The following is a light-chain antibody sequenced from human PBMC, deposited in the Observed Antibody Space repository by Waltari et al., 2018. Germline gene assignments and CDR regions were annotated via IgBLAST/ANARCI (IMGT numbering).Light chain of an antibody. V-gene: IGKV3-20*01. CDR1: QSVSNTY. CDR2: GAS. J-gene: IGKJ4*01. CDR3: QQYNYLPLT. Sequence: IVLTQSPGTLSLSPGERATLSCRASQSVSNTYLAWYQRKPGQAPRLIIYGASSRATGIPDRFSGSGSGTEFTLTINALEPEDSAVYFCQQYNYLPLTFGGGTRVEIK.